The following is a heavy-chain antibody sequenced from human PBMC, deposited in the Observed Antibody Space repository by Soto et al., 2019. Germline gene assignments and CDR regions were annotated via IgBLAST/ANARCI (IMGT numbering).Heavy chain of an antibody. Sequence: GGSLRLSCAASGFSFSSYSMNWVRQAPGKGLEWVSSISASSTYIYYADAMRGRFTISRDNAKNSLYLHMNNLRAEDTALYYCTRDWFTPGHWGRGTLVTAPQ. D-gene: IGHD3-10*01. J-gene: IGHJ4*02. CDR3: TRDWFTPGH. CDR1: GFSFSSYS. V-gene: IGHV3-21*01. CDR2: ISASSTYI.